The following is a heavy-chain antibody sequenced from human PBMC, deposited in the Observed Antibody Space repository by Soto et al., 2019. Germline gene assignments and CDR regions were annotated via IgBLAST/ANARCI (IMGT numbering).Heavy chain of an antibody. D-gene: IGHD4-17*01. V-gene: IGHV3-30-3*01. CDR2: ISDDGSNK. Sequence: QVQLVESGGGVVQPGRSLRLSCAASGFTFSSYAMHWVRQAPGKGLEWVAVISDDGSNKYYADSVKGRFTISRDNSKNTLYLQMNGLRAEDTAVYYCARTRDDYGHYDRDLYFDLWGRGTLVTVSS. J-gene: IGHJ2*01. CDR3: ARTRDDYGHYDRDLYFDL. CDR1: GFTFSSYA.